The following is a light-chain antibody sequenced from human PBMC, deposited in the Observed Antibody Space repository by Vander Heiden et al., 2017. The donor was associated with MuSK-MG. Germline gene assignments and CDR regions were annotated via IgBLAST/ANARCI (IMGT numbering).Light chain of an antibody. J-gene: IGKJ1*01. CDR1: QSISSY. CDR3: QQSDSTPVT. V-gene: IGKV1-39*01. Sequence: DIPMTQSPSSLSASVGDRVTITCRASQSISSYLNWYQQKPGKAPKLLIYAASSLQSGVPSRFSGSGSGTDFTLTISSLQPEDFATYYCQQSDSTPVTFGQGTKVEIK. CDR2: AAS.